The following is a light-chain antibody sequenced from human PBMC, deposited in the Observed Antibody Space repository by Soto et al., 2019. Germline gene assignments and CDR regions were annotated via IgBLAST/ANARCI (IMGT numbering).Light chain of an antibody. Sequence: QSVLPQPPSASGTPGQRVTISCSGSSSNIGSNTVNWYQQLPGTAHKLLIYSNNQRPSGVPDRFSGSKDGTSASLAISGLQSEDEADYYCAAWDDGLNGRGVFVGGTKLTVL. V-gene: IGLV1-44*01. J-gene: IGLJ2*01. CDR2: SNN. CDR3: AAWDDGLNGRGV. CDR1: SSNIGSNT.